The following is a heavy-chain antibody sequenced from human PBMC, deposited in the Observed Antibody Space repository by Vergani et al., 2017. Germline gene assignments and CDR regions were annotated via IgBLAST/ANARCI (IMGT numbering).Heavy chain of an antibody. Sequence: EVQLVESGGGLVQPGRSLRLSCTASGFTFGDYAMSWFRQAPGKGLEWVSAISSTGGSTYYADSMKGRFTISRDNSKNTLYLQMKSLRAEDTAVYYCAKGTSVALRGACDIWGQGTMVTVSS. CDR3: AKGTSVALRGACDI. D-gene: IGHD3-10*01. V-gene: IGHV3-23*04. CDR1: GFTFGDYA. CDR2: ISSTGGST. J-gene: IGHJ3*02.